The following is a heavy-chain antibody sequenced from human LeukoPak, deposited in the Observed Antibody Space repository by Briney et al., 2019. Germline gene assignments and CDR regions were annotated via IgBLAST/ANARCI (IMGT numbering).Heavy chain of an antibody. J-gene: IGHJ3*02. CDR1: GGSIISGGYS. V-gene: IGHV4-30-2*01. CDR3: ARIFGVVADAFDI. CDR2: IYHSGSA. D-gene: IGHD3-3*01. Sequence: SQTLSLTCAVSGGSIISGGYSWSWIRQPPGKGLEWIGYIYHSGSAYYNPSLKSRVTISVDRSKNQFSLKLSSVTAADTAVYYCARIFGVVADAFDIWGQGTMVTVSS.